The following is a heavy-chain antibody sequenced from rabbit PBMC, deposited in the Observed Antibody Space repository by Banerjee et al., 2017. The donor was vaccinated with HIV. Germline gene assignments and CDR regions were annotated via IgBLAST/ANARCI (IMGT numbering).Heavy chain of an antibody. CDR1: GLDFSSSYW. J-gene: IGHJ3*01. V-gene: IGHV1S45*01. D-gene: IGHD8-1*01. CDR2: IYTGSSGST. Sequence: QEQLVESGGDLVQPEGSLTLTCKASGLDFSSSYWIYWVRQAPGKGLEWIACIYTGSSGSTYYASWAKGRFTISKTSSTTVTLQMTSLTAADTATYFCARSGSSSSRLDLWGQGTLVTV. CDR3: ARSGSSSSRLDL.